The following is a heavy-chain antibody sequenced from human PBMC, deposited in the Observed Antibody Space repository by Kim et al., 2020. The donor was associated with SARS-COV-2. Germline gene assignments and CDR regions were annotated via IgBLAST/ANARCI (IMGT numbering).Heavy chain of an antibody. V-gene: IGHV3-11*01. D-gene: IGHD3-10*01. CDR2: I. Sequence: IYYADSVQGRFTIARDNAKNALYLQMNSLRAEDTAMYYCARNYYGSGSDWGQGTLVTVSS. CDR3: ARNYYGSGSD. J-gene: IGHJ4*02.